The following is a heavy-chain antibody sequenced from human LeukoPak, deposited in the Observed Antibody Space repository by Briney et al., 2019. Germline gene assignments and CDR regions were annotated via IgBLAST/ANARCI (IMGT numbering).Heavy chain of an antibody. CDR1: GFTFNNYA. CDR2: ISGGGGST. J-gene: IGHJ4*02. D-gene: IGHD4-23*01. V-gene: IGHV3-23*01. CDR3: ARAPEGYTVVTIFDF. Sequence: GGSLRLSCAASGFTFNNYAMSWVRQAPGKGLEWVSAISGGGGSTYYADSVKGRFTISRDNSKNTLYLQMSSLRAEDTAVYYCARAPEGYTVVTIFDFWGQGTLVTVSS.